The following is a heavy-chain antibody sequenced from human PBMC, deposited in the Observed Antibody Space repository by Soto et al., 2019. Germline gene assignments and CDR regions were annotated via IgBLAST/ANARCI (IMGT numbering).Heavy chain of an antibody. CDR3: AKDGWGSSYYYYYYLDV. CDR2: ITGSGGST. CDR1: GFTFRNYA. J-gene: IGHJ6*03. Sequence: GALRLSCTASGFTFRNYAMSWVRQAPGKGLEWVSAITGSGGSTYYADSVMGRFSISRDNTKDTLYLQMSSLRAEDTAVYYCAKDGWGSSYYYYYYLDVWGKGTTVTVSS. V-gene: IGHV3-23*01. D-gene: IGHD6-6*01.